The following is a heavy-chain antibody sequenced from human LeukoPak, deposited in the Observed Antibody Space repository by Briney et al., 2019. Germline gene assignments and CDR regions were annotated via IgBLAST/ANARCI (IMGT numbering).Heavy chain of an antibody. CDR2: ISWDGGNT. CDR1: GFTFSSYG. CDR3: ARDSRPTYYYDSSGDYYMDV. D-gene: IGHD3-22*01. Sequence: QPGRSLRLSCAASGFTFSSYGMHWVRLAPGKGLEWVSLISWDGGNTYYADSVKGRFTISRDNSKNSLYLQMKSLRAEDTALYYCARDSRPTYYYDSSGDYYMDVWGKGTTVTVSS. V-gene: IGHV3-43D*03. J-gene: IGHJ6*03.